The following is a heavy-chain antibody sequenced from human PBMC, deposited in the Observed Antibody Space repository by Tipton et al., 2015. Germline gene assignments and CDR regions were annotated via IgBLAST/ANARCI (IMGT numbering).Heavy chain of an antibody. J-gene: IGHJ4*01. Sequence: TLSLTCTVSGYFISDGHFWGWVRQSPVKGLEWIASMHHNGDASYNPSLGSRATLALDTPKNQFSLTLISATAADTALYYCARGDDSTSMATGFDYWGRGALVTVSS. CDR3: ARGDDSTSMATGFDY. D-gene: IGHD2/OR15-2a*01. CDR2: MHHNGDA. V-gene: IGHV4-38-2*02. CDR1: GYFISDGHF.